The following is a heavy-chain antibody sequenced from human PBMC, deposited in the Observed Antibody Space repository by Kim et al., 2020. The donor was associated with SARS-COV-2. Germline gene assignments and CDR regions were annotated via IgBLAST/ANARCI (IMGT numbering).Heavy chain of an antibody. J-gene: IGHJ4*02. CDR2: IYYSGST. Sequence: SETLSLTCTVSGGSISSGGYYWSWIRQHPGMGLEWIGYIYYSGSTYYNPSLKSRVTISVDTSKNQFSLKLSSVTAADTAVYYCAGIRDLTGYSGYDYTKNDYWGQGTLVTVSS. CDR3: AGIRDLTGYSGYDYTKNDY. V-gene: IGHV4-31*03. CDR1: GGSISSGGYY. D-gene: IGHD5-12*01.